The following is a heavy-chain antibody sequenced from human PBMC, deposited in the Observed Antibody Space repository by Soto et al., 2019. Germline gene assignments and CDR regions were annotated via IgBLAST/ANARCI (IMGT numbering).Heavy chain of an antibody. CDR2: INAGNVNT. CDR1: GYTFTSYA. D-gene: IGHD2-15*01. J-gene: IGHJ5*02. Sequence: QVQLVQSGAEVKKPGASVKVSCKASGYTFTSYAMHWVRQAPGQRLEWMGWINAGNVNTKYSQKFQGRVTITRDTSASTAYMELSSLRSEDTAVYYCARNIVVVVAATYDLFDPWGQGTLVTVSS. CDR3: ARNIVVVVAATYDLFDP. V-gene: IGHV1-3*01.